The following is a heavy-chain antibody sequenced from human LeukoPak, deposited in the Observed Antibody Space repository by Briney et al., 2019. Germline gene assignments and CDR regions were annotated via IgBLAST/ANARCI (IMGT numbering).Heavy chain of an antibody. D-gene: IGHD6-6*01. J-gene: IGHJ4*02. CDR1: GFTFTSSA. Sequence: GASVKVSCKASGFTFTSSAMQWVRQARGQRLEWIGWIVVGSGNTNYAQKFQERVTITRDMSTSTAYMELSSLRSEDTAVYYSAAVDSSSSAYQLDYWGQGTLVTVSS. V-gene: IGHV1-58*02. CDR2: IVVGSGNT. CDR3: AAVDSSSSAYQLDY.